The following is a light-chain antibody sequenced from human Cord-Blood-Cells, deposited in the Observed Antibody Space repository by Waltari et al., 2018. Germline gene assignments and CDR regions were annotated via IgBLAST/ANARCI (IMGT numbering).Light chain of an antibody. J-gene: IGLJ3*02. CDR1: NRDVGRYDP. CDR2: EGI. CDR3: CSYAGSSTWV. V-gene: IGLV2-23*01. Sequence: QSALTQPASVSGPPGQSLTLSCSGTNRDVGRYDPFCWYQQPPGKAPNLMIYEGIKRPSGVSNRFSGSKSGNTASLTISGLQAEDEADYYCCSYAGSSTWVFGGGTKLTVL.